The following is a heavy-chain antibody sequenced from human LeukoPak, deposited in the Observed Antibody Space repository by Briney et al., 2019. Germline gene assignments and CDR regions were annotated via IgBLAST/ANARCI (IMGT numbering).Heavy chain of an antibody. V-gene: IGHV4-59*01. CDR1: GGSISSYY. CDR2: IYYSGST. Sequence: PSETLSLTCTVSGGSISSYYWSWIRQPPGKGLEWIGYIYYSGSTNYNPSLKGRVTISVDTSKNQFSLKLSSVTAADTALYYCAGSRGYFDYWGQGTLVTVSS. CDR3: AGSRGYFDY. D-gene: IGHD6-13*01. J-gene: IGHJ4*02.